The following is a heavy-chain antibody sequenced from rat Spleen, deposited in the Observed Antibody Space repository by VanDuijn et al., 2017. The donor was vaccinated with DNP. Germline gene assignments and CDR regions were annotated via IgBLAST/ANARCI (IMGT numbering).Heavy chain of an antibody. CDR2: ISFSGDT. V-gene: IGHV3-1*01. CDR1: AYSITTNY. Sequence: EVQLQESGPGLVKPSQSLSLTCSVTAYSITTNYWGWIRKFPGNKMEWIGHISFSGDTSYNPSLRGRISITRDTSKNQLFLQVNSVTTEDTATYYCARWPGYNPPYAMDAWGQGTSVTVSS. D-gene: IGHD1-4*01. J-gene: IGHJ4*01. CDR3: ARWPGYNPPYAMDA.